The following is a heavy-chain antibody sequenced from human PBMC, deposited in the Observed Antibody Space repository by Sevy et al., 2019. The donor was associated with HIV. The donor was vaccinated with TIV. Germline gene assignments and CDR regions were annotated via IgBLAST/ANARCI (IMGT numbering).Heavy chain of an antibody. CDR3: ATYLGTMVRGVKTGWYYYGLDV. Sequence: ASVKVSCKVSGYTLTELSMHWVRQAPGKGLEWMGGSDAEEGETMYTLKLQGRVTLTEDTSTDTAYMELSSLRSEDTAVYYCATYLGTMVRGVKTGWYYYGLDVWGQGTTVTVSS. V-gene: IGHV1-24*01. CDR2: SDAEEGET. CDR1: GYTLTELS. J-gene: IGHJ6*02. D-gene: IGHD3-10*01.